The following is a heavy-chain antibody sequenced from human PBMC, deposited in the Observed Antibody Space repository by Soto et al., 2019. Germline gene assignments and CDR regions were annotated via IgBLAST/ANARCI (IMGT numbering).Heavy chain of an antibody. J-gene: IGHJ4*01. D-gene: IGHD4-17*01. CDR1: GGTFSSYA. Sequence: GASVKVSCKASGGTFSSYAISWVRQAPGQGLEWMGGIIPIFGTANYAQKFQGRVTITADESTSTAYMELSSLRSEDTAVYYCARDLVYGDYRFDYWGHGTLVTVSS. CDR3: ARDLVYGDYRFDY. V-gene: IGHV1-69*13. CDR2: IIPIFGTA.